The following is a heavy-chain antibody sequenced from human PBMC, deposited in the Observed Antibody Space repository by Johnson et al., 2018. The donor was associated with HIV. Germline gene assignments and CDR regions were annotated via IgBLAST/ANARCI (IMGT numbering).Heavy chain of an antibody. V-gene: IGHV3-11*01. Sequence: QVQLVESGGGLVKPGGSLRLSCSASGFTFSDYYITWIRQAPGKGLEWISYISSSGSTIYYADSVKGRFTSSRDNSKNSLYLQMNSLRVEDTAVYFCARDLPYCSGGLCQTDAFDIWGQGTMVTVSS. D-gene: IGHD2-8*02. CDR1: GFTFSDYY. CDR3: ARDLPYCSGGLCQTDAFDI. J-gene: IGHJ3*02. CDR2: ISSSGSTI.